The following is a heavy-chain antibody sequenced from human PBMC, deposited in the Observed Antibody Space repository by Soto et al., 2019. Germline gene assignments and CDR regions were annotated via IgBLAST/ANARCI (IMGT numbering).Heavy chain of an antibody. CDR3: ASDLVGASDSYGLDV. D-gene: IGHD1-26*01. CDR1: GFTFSNYG. Sequence: GGSLRLSCAASGFTFSNYGMHWVRQAPVKGLEWVAIIWHDGNNKYYADSVRGRFIISRDNSKNRLYLQMNSLRAEDTAVYYCASDLVGASDSYGLDVWGQGIPVTVSS. CDR2: IWHDGNNK. J-gene: IGHJ6*02. V-gene: IGHV3-33*01.